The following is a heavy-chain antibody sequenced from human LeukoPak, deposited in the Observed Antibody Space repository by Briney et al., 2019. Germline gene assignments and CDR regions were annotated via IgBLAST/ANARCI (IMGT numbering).Heavy chain of an antibody. V-gene: IGHV3-7*01. D-gene: IGHD1-1*01. Sequence: GGSLRLSCAASGFTLSDYWMSWVRQAPGKGLEWVANMDQDGSEENYVDSVKGRFTISRDDAKNSLYLQMSSLRAEDTAVYYCARESTEERPGCWGQGTLVTVSP. J-gene: IGHJ4*02. CDR1: GFTLSDYW. CDR2: MDQDGSEE. CDR3: ARESTEERPGC.